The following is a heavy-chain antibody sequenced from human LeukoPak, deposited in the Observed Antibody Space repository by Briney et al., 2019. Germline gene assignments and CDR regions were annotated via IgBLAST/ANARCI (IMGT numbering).Heavy chain of an antibody. J-gene: IGHJ6*03. Sequence: GGSLRLSCTASGFTFGDYAMSWVRQAPGKGLEWVGFIRRKSYGGTTEYAASVKGRLTISRDDSKSIAYLQMNSLNTEDTAVYYCTRVEMVAFYSYYMDVWGKGTTVTISS. CDR2: IRRKSYGGTT. CDR3: TRVEMVAFYSYYMDV. D-gene: IGHD5-24*01. V-gene: IGHV3-49*04. CDR1: GFTFGDYA.